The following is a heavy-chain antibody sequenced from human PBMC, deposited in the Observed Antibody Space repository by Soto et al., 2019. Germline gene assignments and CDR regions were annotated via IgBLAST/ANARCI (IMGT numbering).Heavy chain of an antibody. D-gene: IGHD3-10*01. V-gene: IGHV3-23*01. Sequence: HPGGSLRLSCAASGFTFSSYAMSWVRQAPGKGLEWVSAISGSGGSTYYADSVKGRFTISRDNSKNTLYLQMNSLRAEDTAVYYCAKDGPRYYYGSESYLEPDYWGQGTLVTVSS. J-gene: IGHJ4*02. CDR2: ISGSGGST. CDR3: AKDGPRYYYGSESYLEPDY. CDR1: GFTFSSYA.